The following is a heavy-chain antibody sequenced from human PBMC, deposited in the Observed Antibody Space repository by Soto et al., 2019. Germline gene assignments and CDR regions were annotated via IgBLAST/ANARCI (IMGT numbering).Heavy chain of an antibody. CDR3: ARPGLEYYFDY. Sequence: GGSLRLSCAASGFTFSSYAMHWVRQAPGKGLEWVAVISYDGSNKYYADSVKGRFTISRDNSKNTLYLQMNSLRAEDTAVYYCARPGLEYYFDYWGQGTLVTVSS. J-gene: IGHJ4*02. V-gene: IGHV3-30-3*01. D-gene: IGHD2-8*02. CDR1: GFTFSSYA. CDR2: ISYDGSNK.